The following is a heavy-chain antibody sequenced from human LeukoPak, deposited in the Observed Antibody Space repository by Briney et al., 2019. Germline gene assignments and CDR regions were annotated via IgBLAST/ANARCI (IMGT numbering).Heavy chain of an antibody. D-gene: IGHD3-22*01. V-gene: IGHV3-23*01. Sequence: GGSLRLSCAASGFTSSSYAMSWVRQAPGKGLEWVSAISGSGGSTYYADSVKGRFTISRDNSKNTLYLQMNSLRAEDTAVYYCAKEEDYYDSSGYYYSASGDYWGQGTLVTVSS. CDR2: ISGSGGST. CDR1: GFTSSSYA. CDR3: AKEEDYYDSSGYYYSASGDY. J-gene: IGHJ4*02.